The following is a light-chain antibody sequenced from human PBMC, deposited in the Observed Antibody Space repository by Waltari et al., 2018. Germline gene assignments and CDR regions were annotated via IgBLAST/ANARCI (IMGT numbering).Light chain of an antibody. Sequence: EIVLTQSPGTLSLSPGERAPLSCRASQSFSNHDLAGSQQKPGQAPRLLIYDASSRATDIPHRFSGSGSGTDFTLTISRVEPEDFAVYYCQQYVGPPLTFGQGTRLEIK. V-gene: IGKV3-20*01. CDR3: QQYVGPPLT. CDR2: DAS. CDR1: QSFSNHD. J-gene: IGKJ5*01.